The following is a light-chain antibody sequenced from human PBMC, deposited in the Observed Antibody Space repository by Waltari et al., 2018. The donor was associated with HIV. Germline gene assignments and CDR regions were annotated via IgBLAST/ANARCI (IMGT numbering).Light chain of an antibody. J-gene: IGLJ2*01. CDR3: CSYAGSSTPVV. Sequence: QSALPQPASVSGSPGQSNTSSCTGTSSIAGSYILVSWYQQHPGKAPKLMIYEVSKRPSGVSNRFSGSKSGNTASLTISGLQAEDEADYYCCSYAGSSTPVVFGGGTKLTVL. V-gene: IGLV2-23*02. CDR2: EVS. CDR1: SSIAGSYIL.